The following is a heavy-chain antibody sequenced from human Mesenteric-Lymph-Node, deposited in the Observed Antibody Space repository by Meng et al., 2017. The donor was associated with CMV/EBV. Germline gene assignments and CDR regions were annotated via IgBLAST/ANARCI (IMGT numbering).Heavy chain of an antibody. CDR1: GGSISSSSYY. V-gene: IGHV4-39*07. CDR3: ARDLTDYWSGYHPFDY. Sequence: GSLRLSCTVSGGSISSSSYYWGWIRQPPGKGLEWIGSGYHSGSTYYNPSLKSRVTISVDTSKNQFSLKLSSVTATDTAVYYCARDLTDYWSGYHPFDYWGQGTLVTVSS. CDR2: GYHSGST. D-gene: IGHD3-3*01. J-gene: IGHJ4*02.